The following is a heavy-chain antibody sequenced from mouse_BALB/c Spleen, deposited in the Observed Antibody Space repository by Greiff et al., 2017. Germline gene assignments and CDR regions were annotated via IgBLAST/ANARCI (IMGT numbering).Heavy chain of an antibody. J-gene: IGHJ2*01. CDR2: ISSGGST. CDR3: ARDDAVGDFDN. D-gene: IGHD2-3*01. Sequence: EVQRVESGGGLVKPGGSLKLSCAASGFTFSSYAMSWVRQTPEKRLEWVASISSGGSTYYPDSVKGRFTISRDNARNILYLQMSSLRSEDTAMYFCARDDAVGDFDNWGQGTTLTVSS. CDR1: GFTFSSYA. V-gene: IGHV5-6-5*01.